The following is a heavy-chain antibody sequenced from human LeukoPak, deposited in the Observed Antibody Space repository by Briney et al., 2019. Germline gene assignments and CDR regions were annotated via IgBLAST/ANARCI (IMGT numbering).Heavy chain of an antibody. CDR3: ARTTEGYAGGPGYSYYYYMDV. Sequence: SSETLSLTCTVSGGSISSYYWSWIRQPPGKGLEWIGYIHYSGSTHYNPSLKSRVTISVDTSKNQVSLKLRSVTAADTAVYYCARTTEGYAGGPGYSYYYYMDVWGKGTTVTISS. CDR1: GGSISSYY. D-gene: IGHD5-12*01. V-gene: IGHV4-59*01. J-gene: IGHJ6*03. CDR2: IHYSGST.